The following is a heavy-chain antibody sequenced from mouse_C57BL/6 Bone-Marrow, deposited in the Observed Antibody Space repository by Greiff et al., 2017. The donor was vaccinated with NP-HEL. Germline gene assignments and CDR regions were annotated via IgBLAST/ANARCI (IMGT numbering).Heavy chain of an antibody. CDR1: GFSLTSYG. V-gene: IGHV2-5*01. Sequence: VKLVESGPGLVQPSQSLSITCTVSGFSLTSYGVHWVRQSPGKGLEWLGVIWRGGSTDYNAAFMSRLSITKDNSKSQVFFKMNSLQADDTAIYYCAKNPYYGSSPYYAMDYWGQGTSVTVSS. CDR3: AKNPYYGSSPYYAMDY. CDR2: IWRGGST. J-gene: IGHJ4*01. D-gene: IGHD1-1*01.